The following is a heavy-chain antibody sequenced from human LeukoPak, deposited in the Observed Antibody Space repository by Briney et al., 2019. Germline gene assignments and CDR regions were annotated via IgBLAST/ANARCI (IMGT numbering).Heavy chain of an antibody. CDR2: IKQDGSEK. D-gene: IGHD6-13*01. V-gene: IGHV3-7*03. Sequence: PGGSLRLSCAASGFSFSSYWMSWVRQAPGKGLEWVANIKQDGSEKYYVDSVKGQFTISRDNAKNSLYLQMNSLRAEDTAVYYCAVGYSSTWYHFEYWGQGTLVTVSS. CDR1: GFSFSSYW. CDR3: AVGYSSTWYHFEY. J-gene: IGHJ4*02.